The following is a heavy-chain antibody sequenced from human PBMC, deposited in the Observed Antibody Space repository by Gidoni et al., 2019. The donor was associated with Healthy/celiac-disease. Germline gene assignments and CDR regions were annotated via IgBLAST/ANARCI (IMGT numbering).Heavy chain of an antibody. CDR3: ARGVQRPSEGASHFPGWFDP. Sequence: QVQLVQSGAEVKKPGASVKVSCKASGYTFTSYAMHWVRQAPGQRLEWMGWINAGNGNTKYSQKFQGRVTITRDTSASTAYMELSSLRSEDTAVYYCARGVQRPSEGASHFPGWFDPWGQGTLVTVSS. V-gene: IGHV1-3*01. CDR1: GYTFTSYA. CDR2: INAGNGNT. D-gene: IGHD3-10*01. J-gene: IGHJ5*02.